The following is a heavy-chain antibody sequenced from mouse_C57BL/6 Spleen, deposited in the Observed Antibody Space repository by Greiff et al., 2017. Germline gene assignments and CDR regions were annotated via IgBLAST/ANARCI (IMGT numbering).Heavy chain of an antibody. Sequence: VQLQESGPELVKPGASVKISCKASGYTFTDYYINWVKQRPGQGLEWIGWIFPGSGSTYYNEKFKGKATLTVDKSSSTAYMLLSSLTSEDSAVFFCSRRGGSGYDYAMDYWGQGTSVTVSS. CDR1: GYTFTDYY. CDR3: SRRGGSGYDYAMDY. D-gene: IGHD3-2*02. CDR2: IFPGSGST. V-gene: IGHV1-75*01. J-gene: IGHJ4*01.